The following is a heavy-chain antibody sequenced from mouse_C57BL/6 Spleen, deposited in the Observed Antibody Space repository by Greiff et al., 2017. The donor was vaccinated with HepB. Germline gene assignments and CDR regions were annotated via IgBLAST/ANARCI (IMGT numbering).Heavy chain of an antibody. Sequence: QVQLKQPGAELVKPGASVKVSCKASGYTFTSYWMHWVKQRPGQGLEWIGRIHPSDSDTNYNQKFKGKATLTVDKSSSTAYMQLSSLTSEDSSVYSGAIPYDSGSSHCDFDVWGKGTTVTVSS. D-gene: IGHD1-1*01. CDR1: GYTFTSYW. J-gene: IGHJ1*03. CDR2: IHPSDSDT. CDR3: AIPYDSGSSHCDFDV. V-gene: IGHV1-74*01.